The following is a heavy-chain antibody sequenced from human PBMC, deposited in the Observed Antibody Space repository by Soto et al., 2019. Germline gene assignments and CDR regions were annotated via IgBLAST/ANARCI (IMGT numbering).Heavy chain of an antibody. D-gene: IGHD3-10*01. CDR2: LSGTGSST. V-gene: IGHV3-23*04. CDR1: GFTFSNYA. Sequence: EVQLVESGGGLVQPGGSLRLSCVVSAASGFTFSNYAMSWVRQAPGKGLQWVSGLSGTGSSTYYADSVYGRFIISRDNAINTLYLQRNSLRDEDTAVYYCAKEAEMSVGYGMDVWGQGTTVTVSS. CDR3: AKEAEMSVGYGMDV. J-gene: IGHJ6*02.